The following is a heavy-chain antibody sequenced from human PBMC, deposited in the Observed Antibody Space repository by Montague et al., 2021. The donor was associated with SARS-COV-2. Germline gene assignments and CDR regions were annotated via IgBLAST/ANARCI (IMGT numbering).Heavy chain of an antibody. D-gene: IGHD3-10*01. Sequence: PALVKPTQTLTLTCTFSGFPLSTIGVGVGWIRQPPGKALEWLALIYWDDDKRYSPFLRSRLTITKDTSKNQVVLTMTNMDPVDTATYYCAHRAGKWFGASRKYYFDYWGQGTLVTVSS. J-gene: IGHJ4*02. CDR2: IYWDDDK. V-gene: IGHV2-5*02. CDR3: AHRAGKWFGASRKYYFDY. CDR1: GFPLSTIGVG.